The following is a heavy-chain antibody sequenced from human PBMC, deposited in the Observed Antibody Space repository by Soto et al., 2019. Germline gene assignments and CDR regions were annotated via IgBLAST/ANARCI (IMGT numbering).Heavy chain of an antibody. J-gene: IGHJ6*02. Sequence: GGSLRLSCAASGFTFYTYGMHWVRQVPGKGLQWVAVIWYDGGTKYYADSVRGRFTVSRDNSKNTLYLQMNSLRDEDTAVYHCARIDCTGNNCNPYYHYGMDVWGQGTTVTVS. V-gene: IGHV3-33*01. CDR2: IWYDGGTK. D-gene: IGHD2-8*02. CDR3: ARIDCTGNNCNPYYHYGMDV. CDR1: GFTFYTYG.